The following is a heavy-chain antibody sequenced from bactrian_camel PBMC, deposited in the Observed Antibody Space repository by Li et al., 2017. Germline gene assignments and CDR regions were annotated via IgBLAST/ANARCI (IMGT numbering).Heavy chain of an antibody. J-gene: IGHJ4*01. CDR2: INSGGGST. D-gene: IGHD3*01. CDR1: GFTFSSYD. Sequence: VQLVESGGGLVQPGWSLRLSCAASGFTFSSYDMSWVRQAPGKGLEWVSAINSGGGSTYYADSVKGRFTISHDIAANTVYLQMNSLKPEDTGMYYCAADPTFDVAYGFGSLAGWNYWGQGTQVTVS. V-gene: IGHV3S40*01. CDR3: AADPTFDVAYGFGSLAGWNY.